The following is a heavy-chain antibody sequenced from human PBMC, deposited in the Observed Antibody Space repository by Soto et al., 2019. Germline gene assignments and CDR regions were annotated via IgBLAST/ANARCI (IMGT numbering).Heavy chain of an antibody. D-gene: IGHD1-26*01. J-gene: IGHJ2*01. CDR1: GFTFSSYE. V-gene: IGHV3-48*03. CDR2: ISSSGSTI. Sequence: EVQLVESGGGLVQPGGSLRLSCAASGFTFSSYEMNWVRQAPGKGLEWVSYISSSGSTIYYADSVKGRFTISRDNAKNSLYLQMNSLRAEDTAVYYCARDRLSSVGATRWYFDLWGRGTLVTVSS. CDR3: ARDRLSSVGATRWYFDL.